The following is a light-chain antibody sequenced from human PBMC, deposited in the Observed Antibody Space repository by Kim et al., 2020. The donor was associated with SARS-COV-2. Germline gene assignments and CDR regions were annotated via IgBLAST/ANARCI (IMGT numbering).Light chain of an antibody. CDR1: NMGRES. V-gene: IGLV3-21*04. J-gene: IGLJ3*02. CDR3: HLWDSDSDHWV. CDR2: NDT. Sequence: PGKAATISCGGNNMGRESLHWYQQRPGQAPVLLIYNDTDRPSGIPERFSASKSGNTATLTITRVEAGDEADYYCHLWDSDSDHWVFGGGTQLTVL.